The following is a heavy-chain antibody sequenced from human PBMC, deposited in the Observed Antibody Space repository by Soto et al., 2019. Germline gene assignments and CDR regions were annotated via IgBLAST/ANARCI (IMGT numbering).Heavy chain of an antibody. V-gene: IGHV1-69*02. CDR2: IIPILGIA. CDR3: ARGRYCSGGSCRDY. J-gene: IGHJ4*02. Sequence: QVQLVQSGAEVKKPGSSVKVSCKASGGTFSSYTISWVRQAPGQGLEWMGRIIPILGIANYAQKFQGRVTITADKSTSTAYMELSSLRAEDTAVYYCARGRYCSGGSCRDYWGQGTLVTVSS. D-gene: IGHD2-15*01. CDR1: GGTFSSYT.